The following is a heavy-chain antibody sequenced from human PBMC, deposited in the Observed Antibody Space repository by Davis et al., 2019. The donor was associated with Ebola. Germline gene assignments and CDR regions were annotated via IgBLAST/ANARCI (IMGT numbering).Heavy chain of an antibody. V-gene: IGHV4-34*01. CDR3: ARWNPYNSGWSPHSGFDP. Sequence: PSETLSLTCAVYGGSFSGYYWSWIRQPPGKGLEWIGEINHSGSTNYNPSLKSRVTISVDTSKNQFSLKLSSVTAADTAVYYCARWNPYNSGWSPHSGFDPWGQGTLVTVSS. CDR1: GGSFSGYY. J-gene: IGHJ5*02. D-gene: IGHD6-19*01. CDR2: INHSGST.